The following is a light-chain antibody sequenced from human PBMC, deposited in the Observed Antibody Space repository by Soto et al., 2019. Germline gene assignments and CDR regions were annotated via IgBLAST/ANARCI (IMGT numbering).Light chain of an antibody. J-gene: IGLJ1*01. Sequence: QSALTKPASVYGSPGGSITISCTGTSSDVGGYNYVSWYQQHPGKAPKFMIYDVSNRPSGVSNRFSGSKSGNTASLTISGLQAEDETDYYCSSYTTSNTRQIVFGTGTKVTVL. CDR1: SSDVGGYNY. V-gene: IGLV2-14*01. CDR3: SSYTTSNTRQIV. CDR2: DVS.